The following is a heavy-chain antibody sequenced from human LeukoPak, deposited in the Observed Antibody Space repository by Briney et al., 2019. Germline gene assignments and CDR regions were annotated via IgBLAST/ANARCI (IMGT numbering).Heavy chain of an antibody. CDR1: GGSISSYY. V-gene: IGHV4-59*01. D-gene: IGHD2-15*01. Sequence: NPSETLSLTCTVSGGSISSYYWSWIRQPPGKGLEWIGYIYYSGSTNYNPSLKSRVTISVDTSKNQFSLKLSSVTAADTAVYYCAKRRVARGAFDIWGQGRMVTVSS. CDR3: AKRRVARGAFDI. CDR2: IYYSGST. J-gene: IGHJ3*02.